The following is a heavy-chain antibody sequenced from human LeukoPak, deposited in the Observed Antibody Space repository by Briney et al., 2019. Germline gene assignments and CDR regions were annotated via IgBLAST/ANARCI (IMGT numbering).Heavy chain of an antibody. CDR3: ARSSGYYFGSGYFDY. V-gene: IGHV4-30-2*01. Sequence: SQTLSLTCAVSGGSISSGGYSWSWIRQPPGKGLEWIGYIYHSGSTYYNPSLKSRVTISVDRSKNQFSLNLNSVTAADTAVYFCARSSGYYFGSGYFDYWGQGALVTVSS. D-gene: IGHD3-10*01. J-gene: IGHJ4*02. CDR2: IYHSGST. CDR1: GGSISSGGYS.